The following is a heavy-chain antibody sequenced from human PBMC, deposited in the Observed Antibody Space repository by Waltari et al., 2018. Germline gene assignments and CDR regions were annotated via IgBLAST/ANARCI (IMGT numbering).Heavy chain of an antibody. Sequence: QVQLQESGPGLVKPSETLSLTCTVSGGSISSHYWSWIRQPPGKGLEWIGYIYYSGSTNDNPSLKSRVTISVDTSKNQFSLKLSSVTAADTAVYYCARGRITMVQGVNYYYGMDVWGQGTTVTVSS. CDR2: IYYSGST. V-gene: IGHV4-59*11. CDR3: ARGRITMVQGVNYYYGMDV. CDR1: GGSISSHY. J-gene: IGHJ6*02. D-gene: IGHD3-10*01.